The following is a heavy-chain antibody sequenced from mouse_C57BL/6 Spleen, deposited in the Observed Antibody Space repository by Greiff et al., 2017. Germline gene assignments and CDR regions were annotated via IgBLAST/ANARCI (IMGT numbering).Heavy chain of an antibody. CDR2: INYDGSST. CDR1: GFTFSDYY. Sequence: EVMLVESEGGLVQPGSSMKLSCTASGFTFSDYYMAWVRQVPEKGLEWVANINYDGSSTYYLDSLKSRFIISRDNAKNILYLQMSSLKSEDTATYYCARDISGYYAMDYWGQGTSVTVSS. J-gene: IGHJ4*01. V-gene: IGHV5-16*01. CDR3: ARDISGYYAMDY.